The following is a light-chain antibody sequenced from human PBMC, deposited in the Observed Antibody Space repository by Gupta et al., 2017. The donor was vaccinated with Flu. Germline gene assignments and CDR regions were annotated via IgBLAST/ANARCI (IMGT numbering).Light chain of an antibody. CDR2: DAS. J-gene: IGKJ2*01. Sequence: GDRVTITCQASQNINNYLNWYQQKGGKAPKVLIYDASNLEKGVPSRFSGGGSGTDFSFTITSLQPEDFATYYCQQYDNVPFTFGQGTTLEIK. CDR1: QNINNY. V-gene: IGKV1-33*01. CDR3: QQYDNVPFT.